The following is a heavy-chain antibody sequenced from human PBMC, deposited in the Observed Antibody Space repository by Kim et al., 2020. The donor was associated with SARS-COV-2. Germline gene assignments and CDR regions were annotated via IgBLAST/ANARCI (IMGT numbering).Heavy chain of an antibody. CDR3: ARDPSYDFSY. Sequence: GGSLRLSCAASGFTFSSYSMNWVRQAPGKGLEWVASITSSSSYIYYADSVKGRFTISRDNAKNSLYLQMNSLRAEDTAVYYCARDPSYDFSYWVQGTRVSVFS. V-gene: IGHV3-21*01. D-gene: IGHD3-3*01. J-gene: IGHJ1*01. CDR1: GFTFSSYS. CDR2: ITSSSSYI.